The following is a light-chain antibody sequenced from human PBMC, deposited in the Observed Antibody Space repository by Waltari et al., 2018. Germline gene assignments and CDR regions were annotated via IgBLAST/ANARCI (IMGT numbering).Light chain of an antibody. CDR3: QQRSIWPYT. J-gene: IGKJ2*01. CDR2: DAS. Sequence: EIVLTQSPATLSLSPGETATLPCRASQSIRTGLGWYQQKPGQAPRLLLFDASSRATGIPARFRGTGSGTDFTLTVSDLEPEDFGIYYCQQRSIWPYTFGQGTRLEIK. CDR1: QSIRTG. V-gene: IGKV3-11*01.